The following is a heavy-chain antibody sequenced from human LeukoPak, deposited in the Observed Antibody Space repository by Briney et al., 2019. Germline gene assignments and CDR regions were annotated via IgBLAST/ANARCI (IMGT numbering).Heavy chain of an antibody. CDR2: IYTSGST. V-gene: IGHV4-4*07. Sequence: PSETLSLTCTVPGGSISSYYWSWIRQPAGKGLEWIGRIYTSGSTNHNPSLKSRVTMSVDTSKNQFSLRLSSVTAADTAVYYCARDRHDFWSGHYYGMDVWGQGTTVTASS. D-gene: IGHD3-3*01. J-gene: IGHJ6*02. CDR3: ARDRHDFWSGHYYGMDV. CDR1: GGSISSYY.